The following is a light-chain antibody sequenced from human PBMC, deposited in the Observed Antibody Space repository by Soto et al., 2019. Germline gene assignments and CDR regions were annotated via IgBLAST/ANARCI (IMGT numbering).Light chain of an antibody. Sequence: EIVLTQSPCTLSLSPGERATLSCRASQSVSSTYLARYQHKPGQAPRLLIYGASSRATAIPARFSGSGSGTDFTLTISRLEPEDFAVYYCQQYGSSSLTFGGRTKVEIK. J-gene: IGKJ4*01. CDR2: GAS. CDR1: QSVSSTY. V-gene: IGKV3-20*01. CDR3: QQYGSSSLT.